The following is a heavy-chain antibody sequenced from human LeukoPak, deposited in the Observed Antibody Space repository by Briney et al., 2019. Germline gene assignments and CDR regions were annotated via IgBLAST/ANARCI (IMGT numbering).Heavy chain of an antibody. CDR3: ARDGYSFGHDFDY. CDR2: IKGDGSST. J-gene: IGHJ4*02. CDR1: GLTFSSYW. V-gene: IGHV3-74*01. D-gene: IGHD5-18*01. Sequence: PGGSLRLSCAASGLTFSSYWMPWIRHTPGKGLVWVSRIKGDGSSTSYADSVKGRFTIARDNAKNTLYLQMNSLRAEDTAVYYCARDGYSFGHDFDYWGQGTLVTVSS.